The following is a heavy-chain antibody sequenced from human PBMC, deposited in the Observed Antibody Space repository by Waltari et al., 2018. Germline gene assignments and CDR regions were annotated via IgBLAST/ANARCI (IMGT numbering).Heavy chain of an antibody. V-gene: IGHV4-39*07. J-gene: IGHJ4*02. CDR3: ARSGALVGATGY. CDR2: IYYSGST. CDR1: GGSISSSSYY. Sequence: QLQLQESGPGLVKPSETLSLTCTVSGGSISSSSYYWGWIRQPPGKGLEWIGSIYYSGSTYYNPSLKSRVTISVDTSKNQFSLKLSSVTAADTAVYYCARSGALVGATGYWGLGTLVTVSS. D-gene: IGHD1-26*01.